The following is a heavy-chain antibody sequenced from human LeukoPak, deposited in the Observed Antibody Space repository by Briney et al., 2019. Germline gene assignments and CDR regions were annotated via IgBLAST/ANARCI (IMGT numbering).Heavy chain of an antibody. CDR2: IYYSGST. CDR3: ARDNPGIAAVRTFDY. V-gene: IGHV4-59*01. J-gene: IGHJ4*02. Sequence: SETLSLTCTVSGGSISSYYWGWIRQPPGKGLEWIGYIYYSGSTNYNPSLKSRVTISVDTSKNQFSLKLSSVTAADTAVYYCARDNPGIAAVRTFDYWGQGTLVTVSS. CDR1: GGSISSYY. D-gene: IGHD6-13*01.